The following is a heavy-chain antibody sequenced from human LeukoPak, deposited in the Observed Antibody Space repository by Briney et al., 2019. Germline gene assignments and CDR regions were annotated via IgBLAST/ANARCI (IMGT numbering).Heavy chain of an antibody. D-gene: IGHD1-26*01. CDR2: IRYDGSNK. Sequence: PGGSLRLSCAASGFTFSSYGMHWVRQAPGKGLEWVAFIRYDGSNKYYADSVKGRFTISRDNSKNTLYLQMNSPRAEDTAVYYCAKDARIVGATIAAYFQHWGQGTLVTVSS. CDR1: GFTFSSYG. CDR3: AKDARIVGATIAAYFQH. V-gene: IGHV3-30*02. J-gene: IGHJ1*01.